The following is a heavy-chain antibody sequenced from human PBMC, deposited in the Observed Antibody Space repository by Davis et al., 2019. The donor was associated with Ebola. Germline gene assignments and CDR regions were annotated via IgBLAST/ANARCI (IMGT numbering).Heavy chain of an antibody. Sequence: PGGSLRLSCETSGFIFRNYVMSWVRQAPGKGLEWVSTFCTGGDTYYADSVKGRFAISRDNSKNTLYLQMNSLRAEDTAVYYCAREMHIVVVTAFPDYWGQGTLVTVSS. CDR2: FCTGGDT. CDR1: GFIFRNYV. CDR3: AREMHIVVVTAFPDY. D-gene: IGHD2-21*02. V-gene: IGHV3-23*01. J-gene: IGHJ4*02.